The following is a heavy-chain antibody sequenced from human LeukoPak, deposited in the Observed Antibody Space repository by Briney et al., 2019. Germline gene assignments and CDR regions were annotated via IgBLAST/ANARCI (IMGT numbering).Heavy chain of an antibody. Sequence: PGRSLRLSCAASGFTFSSYGMHWVRQVPGKGLEWVAVISYDGSNKYYGDSVKGRFTISRDNSKNTLYLQMNSLRAEDTAVYYCAKEYSGSYLIWGQGTMVTVSS. CDR1: GFTFSSYG. CDR2: ISYDGSNK. CDR3: AKEYSGSYLI. D-gene: IGHD1-26*01. J-gene: IGHJ3*01. V-gene: IGHV3-30*18.